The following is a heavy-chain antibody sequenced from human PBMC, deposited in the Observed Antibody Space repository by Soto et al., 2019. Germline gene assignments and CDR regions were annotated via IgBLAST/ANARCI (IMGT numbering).Heavy chain of an antibody. CDR3: ARSIFGTTVYSSGGMDV. CDR2: IYYSGST. V-gene: IGHV4-31*03. Sequence: QVQLQESGPGLVKPSQTLSLTCTVSGGSISSGGYYWSWIRQHPGKGLEWIGHIYYSGSTYYNPSLKSRVTISVDTSKNQFSLKLSSVTAADTAVYYCARSIFGTTVYSSGGMDVWGQGTTVTVSS. D-gene: IGHD3-3*01. J-gene: IGHJ6*02. CDR1: GGSISSGGYY.